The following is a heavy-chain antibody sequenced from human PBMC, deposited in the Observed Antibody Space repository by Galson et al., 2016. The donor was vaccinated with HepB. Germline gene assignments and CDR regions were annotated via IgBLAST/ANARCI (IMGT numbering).Heavy chain of an antibody. D-gene: IGHD1-14*01. Sequence: CAISGDSVSSNSAGWNWIRQSPSRGLEWLGRTYYRSQWSHDYAPSVRGRLALYADTSKNQFSMQVNYVTLEDTAVYYCTRVNHLGRGMNVWGQGTTVTVSS. J-gene: IGHJ6*02. CDR3: TRVNHLGRGMNV. CDR2: TYYRSQWSH. CDR1: GDSVSSNSAG. V-gene: IGHV6-1*01.